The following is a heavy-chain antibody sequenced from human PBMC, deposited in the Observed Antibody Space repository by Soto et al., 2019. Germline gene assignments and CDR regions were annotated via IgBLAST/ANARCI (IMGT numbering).Heavy chain of an antibody. J-gene: IGHJ6*02. Sequence: QVHLVQSGAEVKKPGASVRVSCKASGFTFTNDGFTWVRQAPGQGLEWMGWISAHNGYTNYGQKFRGRVTMSIDASTSTAYMDLRSVRSDYTAVYYCASAVGVRSGMDVWGQGATVTVSS. CDR3: ASAVGVRSGMDV. D-gene: IGHD3-10*01. V-gene: IGHV1-18*04. CDR2: ISAHNGYT. CDR1: GFTFTNDG.